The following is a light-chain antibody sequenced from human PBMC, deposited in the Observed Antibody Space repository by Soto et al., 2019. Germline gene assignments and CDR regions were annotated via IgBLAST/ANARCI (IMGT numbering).Light chain of an antibody. CDR1: SSDVGSYNY. Sequence: QSALTQPASVSGSPGQSIIISCTGTSSDVGSYNYVSWYQHHPGKAPKFMIYDVSNRPSGVSNRFSGSKSGNTASLTISGLQAEDEADYYCSSYTTSGTLVFASGTKLTVL. J-gene: IGLJ1*01. V-gene: IGLV2-14*03. CDR2: DVS. CDR3: SSYTTSGTLV.